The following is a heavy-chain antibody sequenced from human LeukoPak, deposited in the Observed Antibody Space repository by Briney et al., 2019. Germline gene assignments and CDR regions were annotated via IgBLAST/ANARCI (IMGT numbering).Heavy chain of an antibody. CDR2: INPKSGGT. CDR1: GYTFTSYA. CDR3: ARDRFFYDSSDFDY. V-gene: IGHV1-2*04. Sequence: VGSVTVSCKASGYTFTSYAMHWVRQAPGKGLEWMGWINPKSGGTNYAQKFQGWVTMTRDTSISTAYMELSRLRSDDTAVYYCARDRFFYDSSDFDYWGQGTLVTVSS. D-gene: IGHD3-22*01. J-gene: IGHJ4*02.